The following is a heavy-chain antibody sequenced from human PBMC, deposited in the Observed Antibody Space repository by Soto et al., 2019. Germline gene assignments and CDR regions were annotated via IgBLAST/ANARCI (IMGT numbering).Heavy chain of an antibody. V-gene: IGHV5-51*01. D-gene: IGHD3-22*01. CDR2: MYPDDSDI. CDR1: GYSFSFYW. Sequence: PGESLKISCKASGYSFSFYWIGWVRQMPGKGLEWMAIMYPDDSDIRYSPSFEAHVTISADKSTSTAFLQWSSLKASDTAMYYCATAYVYDFENSNYYRNALDSWGQGTLGTVS. J-gene: IGHJ3*02. CDR3: ATAYVYDFENSNYYRNALDS.